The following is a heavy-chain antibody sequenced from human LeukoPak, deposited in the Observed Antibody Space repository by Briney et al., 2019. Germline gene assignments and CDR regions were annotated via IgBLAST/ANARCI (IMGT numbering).Heavy chain of an antibody. V-gene: IGHV4-59*01. CDR1: GGSISSYY. CDR3: ARVGRYGYNLEYFDY. D-gene: IGHD5-24*01. Sequence: PSETLSLTCTVSGGSISSYYWSWIRQPPGKGLEWIGYIHYSGSTNYNPSLKSRVTISVDTSKNQFSLKLSSVTAADTAVYYCARVGRYGYNLEYFDYWGQGTLVTVSS. J-gene: IGHJ4*02. CDR2: IHYSGST.